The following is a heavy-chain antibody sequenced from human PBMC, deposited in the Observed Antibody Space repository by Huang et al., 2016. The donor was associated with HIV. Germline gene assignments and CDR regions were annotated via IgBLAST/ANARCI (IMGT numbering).Heavy chain of an antibody. CDR3: LYDSSGRAVLGTADY. CDR2: IIPIFGTA. D-gene: IGHD3-22*01. Sequence: QVQLVQSGAEVKKPGSSVKVSCKASGGTFSSYAISWVRQAPGQGLEWMGGIIPIFGTANYAQKFQGRVTITADESTSTVYMELSSLRSEDTSVYYCLYDSSGRAVLGTADYWGQGTLVTVSS. J-gene: IGHJ4*02. V-gene: IGHV1-69*13. CDR1: GGTFSSYA.